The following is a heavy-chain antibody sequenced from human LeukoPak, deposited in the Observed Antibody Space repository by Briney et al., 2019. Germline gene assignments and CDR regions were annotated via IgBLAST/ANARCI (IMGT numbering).Heavy chain of an antibody. D-gene: IGHD1-26*01. V-gene: IGHV1-69*05. CDR1: GGIFRSYG. CDR2: ITDMFRTG. Sequence: SVKVSCKASGGIFRSYGVSWVRQAPGQGLEWMGGITDMFRTGNYAQKFQGRVTITTDESTRTAYLELSSLTFEDTAVYYCAEINLVEEGGRFVNWLDPWGQGTLVTVSS. CDR3: AEINLVEEGGRFVNWLDP. J-gene: IGHJ5*02.